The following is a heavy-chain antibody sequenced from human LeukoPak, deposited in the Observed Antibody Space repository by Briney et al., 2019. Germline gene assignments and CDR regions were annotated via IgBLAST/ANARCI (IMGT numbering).Heavy chain of an antibody. J-gene: IGHJ4*02. CDR2: ISGSGAST. V-gene: IGHV3-23*01. CDR3: SRDFNGRNDF. CDR1: GFTFSSYA. D-gene: IGHD1-14*01. Sequence: GGSLRLSCAASGFTFSSYAMNWARQAPGKGLEWVSAISGSGASTYYADSVKGRFTISRDNAKNTLSLVMNSLGDEDTAVYYCSRDFNGRNDFWGQGTLVTVSS.